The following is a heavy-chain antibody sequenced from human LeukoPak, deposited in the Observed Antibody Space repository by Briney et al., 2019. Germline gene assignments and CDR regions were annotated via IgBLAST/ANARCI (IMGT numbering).Heavy chain of an antibody. V-gene: IGHV4-38-2*02. D-gene: IGHD3-22*01. CDR3: ARDRVTMIVAVIFDY. CDR2: IYHSGST. CDR1: GYSISSGYY. Sequence: SETLSLTCTVSGYSISSGYYWGWIRQPPGKGLEWIGSIYHSGSTYYNPSLKSRVTISVDTSKNQFSLKLSSVTAADTAVYYCARDRVTMIVAVIFDYWGQGTLVTVSS. J-gene: IGHJ4*02.